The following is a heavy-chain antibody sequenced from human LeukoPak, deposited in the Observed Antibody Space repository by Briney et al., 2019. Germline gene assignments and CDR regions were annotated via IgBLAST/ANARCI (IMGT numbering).Heavy chain of an antibody. CDR1: GYTFTGYY. Sequence: ASVKVSCKASGYTFTGYYMHWARQAPGQGLEWMGWIEPSSGGTKFAQKFQGRVTMTSDTSISAAYMELSRLRSDDTAVYYCARALGYGSGSYSQPLNWFDPWGQGTLVTVPS. CDR3: ARALGYGSGSYSQPLNWFDP. D-gene: IGHD3-10*01. J-gene: IGHJ5*02. V-gene: IGHV1-2*02. CDR2: IEPSSGGT.